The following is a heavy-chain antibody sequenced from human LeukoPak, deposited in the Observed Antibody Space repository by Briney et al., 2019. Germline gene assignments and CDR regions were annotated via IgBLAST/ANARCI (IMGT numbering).Heavy chain of an antibody. CDR2: IYYSGTT. J-gene: IGHJ5*02. Sequence: SETLSLTCTVSGGSISSSSYYWGWIRQPPGKGLEWIGYIYYSGTTNYNPSLKSRVTISVDTSKNQFSLKLSSVTAADTAVYYCARSRGVYSSSWYWFDPWGQGTLVTVSS. CDR3: ARSRGVYSSSWYWFDP. V-gene: IGHV4-61*05. D-gene: IGHD6-13*01. CDR1: GGSISSSSYY.